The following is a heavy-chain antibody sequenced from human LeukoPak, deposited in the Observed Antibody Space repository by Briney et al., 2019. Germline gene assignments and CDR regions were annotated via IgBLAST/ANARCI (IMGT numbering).Heavy chain of an antibody. CDR3: ARDIEAAGLFLDY. Sequence: GGSLRLSCAASGFTFSSYWMHWVRQAPGKGLVWVSRIKTDGSSTTYADSVKGRFTTYRDNAKNSLYLQMNSLRAEDTAVYYCARDIEAAGLFLDYWGQGTLVTVSS. D-gene: IGHD6-13*01. V-gene: IGHV3-74*01. J-gene: IGHJ4*02. CDR1: GFTFSSYW. CDR2: IKTDGSST.